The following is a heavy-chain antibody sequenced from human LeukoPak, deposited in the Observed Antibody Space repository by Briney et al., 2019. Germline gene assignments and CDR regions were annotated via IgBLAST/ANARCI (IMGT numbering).Heavy chain of an antibody. D-gene: IGHD2-2*01. CDR3: SRVDIVVGPAAKVFASYFYMDV. CDR1: GGSISSGSYC. J-gene: IGHJ6*03. CDR2: IYSNGST. Sequence: SPSETLSLTCTVSGGSISSGSYCWSWIRQPAGKGLEWIGRIYSNGSTNHKSSLKSRVTMSVDASKNQVSLNLSSVTAADTAVYYCSRVDIVVGPAAKVFASYFYMDVRGKGTTATVSS. V-gene: IGHV4-61*02.